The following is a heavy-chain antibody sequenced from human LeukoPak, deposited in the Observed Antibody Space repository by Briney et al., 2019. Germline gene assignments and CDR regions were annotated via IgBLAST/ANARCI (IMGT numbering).Heavy chain of an antibody. D-gene: IGHD3-22*01. CDR2: IFYSGST. V-gene: IGHV4-39*01. CDR3: ARRSDYDSSGYYPIDY. Sequence: PSETLALTRTVSGGSISSSSYYWDWIRQPPGKGLEWIGSIFYSGSTYYNPSLKSRVTISVDTSKNQFSLKLTSVTAADTAVYCCARRSDYDSSGYYPIDYWGQGTVIPVSS. CDR1: GGSISSSSYY. J-gene: IGHJ4*02.